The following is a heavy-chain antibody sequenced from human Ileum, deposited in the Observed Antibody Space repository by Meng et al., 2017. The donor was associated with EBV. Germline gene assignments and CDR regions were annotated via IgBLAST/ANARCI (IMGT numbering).Heavy chain of an antibody. J-gene: IGHJ4*02. V-gene: IGHV1-3*01. D-gene: IGHD2-8*02. CDR2: INPRNGNT. Sequence: QVQICQSGAEVKKPGASVKVSCKVSGNTFTNNAIHWVRQAPGQGLEWMGWINPRNGNTEYSQKFQDRVTITRDTSASTAYMELSSLTSEDMAVYFCAVEVIFGGVPFDDWGQGTLVTVSS. CDR1: GNTFTNNA. CDR3: AVEVIFGGVPFDD.